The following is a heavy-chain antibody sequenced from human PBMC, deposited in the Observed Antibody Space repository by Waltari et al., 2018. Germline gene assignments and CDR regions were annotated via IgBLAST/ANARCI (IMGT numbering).Heavy chain of an antibody. CDR1: GFTFSSYA. D-gene: IGHD3-10*01. V-gene: IGHV3-30-3*01. Sequence: QVQLVESGGGVVQPGRSLRLSCAASGFTFSSYAMHWVRQAPGKGLEWVAVISYDGSNKYYADSVKGRFTISRDNSKNTLYLQMNSLRAEDTAVYYCASRGDAFDIWGQGTMVTVSS. CDR2: ISYDGSNK. CDR3: ASRGDAFDI. J-gene: IGHJ3*02.